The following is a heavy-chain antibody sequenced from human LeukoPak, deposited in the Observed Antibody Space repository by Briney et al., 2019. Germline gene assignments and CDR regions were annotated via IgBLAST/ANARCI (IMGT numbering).Heavy chain of an antibody. CDR2: MTGSGST. J-gene: IGHJ5*02. Sequence: GGSLRLSCAASGFSSSTYAMAWVRQAPGKWLQWVSGMTGSGSTYYADSVKGRFTISRDNSKNTVYLQMNSLRVEDTAIYYCAKXLXYGDGKWEFDPWGQGTLVTVS. D-gene: IGHD2-21*02. V-gene: IGHV3-23*01. CDR3: AKXLXYGDGKWEFDP. CDR1: GFSSSTYA.